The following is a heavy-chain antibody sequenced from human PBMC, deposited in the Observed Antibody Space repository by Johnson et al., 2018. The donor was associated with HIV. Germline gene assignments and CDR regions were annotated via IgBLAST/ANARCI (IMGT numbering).Heavy chain of an antibody. CDR2: IYSGGST. CDR3: ARERWSSYFGAFDI. Sequence: VQLVESGGGLIQPGGSLRLSCAASGFTVSSNYMSWVRQAPGKGLEWVSVIYSGGSTYYADSVKGRFTISRDNSNNTLYLQMSSLRGEDMAVYYCARERWSSYFGAFDIWGQGTMVTLSS. D-gene: IGHD3-3*01. CDR1: GFTVSSNY. V-gene: IGHV3-53*01. J-gene: IGHJ3*02.